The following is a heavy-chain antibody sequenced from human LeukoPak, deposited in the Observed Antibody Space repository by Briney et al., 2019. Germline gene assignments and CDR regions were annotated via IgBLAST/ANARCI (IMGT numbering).Heavy chain of an antibody. D-gene: IGHD3-22*01. CDR1: GFIVSSNY. CDR2: IWYDGSNK. J-gene: IGHJ4*02. CDR3: ARDYHPYYYDSSGYFDY. V-gene: IGHV3-33*08. Sequence: GGSLRLSCAASGFIVSSNYMTWVRQAPGKGLEWVAVIWYDGSNKYYADSVKGRFTISRDNSKNTLYLQMNSLRAEDTAVYYCARDYHPYYYDSSGYFDYWGQGTLVTVSS.